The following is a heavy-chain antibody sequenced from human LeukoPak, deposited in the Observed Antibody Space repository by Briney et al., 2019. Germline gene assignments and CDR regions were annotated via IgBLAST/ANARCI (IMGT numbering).Heavy chain of an antibody. CDR2: ISGSAGGT. CDR3: TKDPLDY. J-gene: IGHJ4*02. Sequence: GGSLRLSCVASGYTLSSYMMSWVRQAPGKGLEWVSSISGSAGGTFYSDSVRGRFTISRDSPKNTLYLQMSSLRVGDTALYYCTKDPLDYWGQGTLVTVSS. CDR1: GYTLSSYM. V-gene: IGHV3-23*01.